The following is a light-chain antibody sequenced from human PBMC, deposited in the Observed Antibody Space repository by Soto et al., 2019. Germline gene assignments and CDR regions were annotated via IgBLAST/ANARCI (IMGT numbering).Light chain of an antibody. CDR2: EGT. Sequence: QSALTQPASVSGSPGQSITISCTGTSSDVGSYNLVSWYQHHPGKAPKLMIYEGTKRPSGVSNRFSGSKSGNTASLTVSGLQAEDEADYYCSSYAGSNNFEVFGTGTKLTVL. CDR1: SSDVGSYNL. J-gene: IGLJ1*01. CDR3: SSYAGSNNFEV. V-gene: IGLV2-14*02.